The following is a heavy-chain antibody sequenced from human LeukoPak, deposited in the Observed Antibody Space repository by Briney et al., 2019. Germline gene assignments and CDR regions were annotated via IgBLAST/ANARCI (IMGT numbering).Heavy chain of an antibody. V-gene: IGHV4-39*07. D-gene: IGHD3-3*01. J-gene: IGHJ3*02. CDR1: GGSISSSSYY. Sequence: PSETLSLTCTVSGGSISSSSYYWGWIRQPPGKGLEWIGSIYYSGSTYYNPSLKSRVTISVDTSKNQFSLKLSSVTAADTAVYYCARAGSRAITIFGVVGAFDIWGQGTMVTVSS. CDR2: IYYSGST. CDR3: ARAGSRAITIFGVVGAFDI.